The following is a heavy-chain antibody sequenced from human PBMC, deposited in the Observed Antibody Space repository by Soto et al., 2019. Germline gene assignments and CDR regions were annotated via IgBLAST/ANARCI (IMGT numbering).Heavy chain of an antibody. D-gene: IGHD2-2*01. Sequence: PSETLSLTCTVSGGSISSHYWSWIRQPPGKGLEWIGYIYYSGSTNYNPSLNSRVTISVDTSKNQFSLKLSSVTAADTAVYYCARALPQYYYYGMDVWGQGTTVTVSS. CDR3: ARALPQYYYYGMDV. CDR1: GGSISSHY. CDR2: IYYSGST. V-gene: IGHV4-59*11. J-gene: IGHJ6*02.